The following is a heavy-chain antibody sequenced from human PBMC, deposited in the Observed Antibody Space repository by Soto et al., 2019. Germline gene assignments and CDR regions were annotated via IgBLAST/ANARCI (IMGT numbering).Heavy chain of an antibody. J-gene: IGHJ6*02. D-gene: IGHD3-3*01. CDR1: GGSIRSNY. CDR2: IFHSGST. Sequence: SETLSLTCPVSGGSIRSNYWSWIRQPPGKGLEWIGYIFHSGSTTYNPSLKSRVTMSVDTSKNQFSLNLSSVTAAETAVYYCARVDYDFWIGSSPYNYGMDVWGQGNTVT. CDR3: ARVDYDFWIGSSPYNYGMDV. V-gene: IGHV4-59*01.